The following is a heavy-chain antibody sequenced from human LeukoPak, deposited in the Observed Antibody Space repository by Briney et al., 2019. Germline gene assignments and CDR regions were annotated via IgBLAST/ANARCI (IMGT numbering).Heavy chain of an antibody. CDR3: AKDIVVVPAAHFDY. Sequence: GGSLRLSCAASGFTFSSYAMSWVRQAPGKGLEWVSAISGSGGSTYYADSVKGRFTISRGNSKNTLYLQMNSLRAEDTAVYYCAKDIVVVPAAHFDYWGQGTLVTVSS. CDR2: ISGSGGST. CDR1: GFTFSSYA. D-gene: IGHD2-2*01. J-gene: IGHJ4*02. V-gene: IGHV3-23*01.